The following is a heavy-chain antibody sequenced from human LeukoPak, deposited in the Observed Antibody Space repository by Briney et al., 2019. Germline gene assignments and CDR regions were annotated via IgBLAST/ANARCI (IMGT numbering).Heavy chain of an antibody. D-gene: IGHD3-3*01. V-gene: IGHV1-2*02. Sequence: GASVKVSCKASGCTFTGYYMHWVREAPGQGLEWMGWINPNSGGTNYAQKFQGRVTMTRDTSISTAYMELSRLRSDDTAVYYCARDGLRFLEWLSHPYYFDYWGQGTLVTVSS. CDR1: GCTFTGYY. J-gene: IGHJ4*02. CDR2: INPNSGGT. CDR3: ARDGLRFLEWLSHPYYFDY.